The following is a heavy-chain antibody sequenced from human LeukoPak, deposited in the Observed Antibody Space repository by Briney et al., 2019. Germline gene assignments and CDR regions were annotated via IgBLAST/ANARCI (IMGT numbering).Heavy chain of an antibody. Sequence: SETLSLTCTVSGGSISSYYWSWIRQPPGKGLEWIGYIYYSGSTNYNPSLKSRVTISVDTSKNQFSLKLSSVTAADTAVYYCARAFDRDVHYMDVWGKGTTVTVSS. CDR1: GGSISSYY. V-gene: IGHV4-59*01. J-gene: IGHJ6*03. CDR2: IYYSGST. CDR3: ARAFDRDVHYMDV. D-gene: IGHD3-9*01.